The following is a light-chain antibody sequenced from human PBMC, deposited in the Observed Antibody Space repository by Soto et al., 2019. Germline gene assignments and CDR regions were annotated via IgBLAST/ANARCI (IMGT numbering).Light chain of an antibody. V-gene: IGKV1-5*01. CDR2: AAY. Sequence: IHMTQSPSTLSASVGDRVTITCRASQSISSWLAWYQQKPGKAPKLLIYAAYNLQSGVPSRFSGSGSGTDFTLTISCLQSEDFATYYCQQYYSYPRTFGQGTKVDIK. J-gene: IGKJ1*01. CDR3: QQYYSYPRT. CDR1: QSISSW.